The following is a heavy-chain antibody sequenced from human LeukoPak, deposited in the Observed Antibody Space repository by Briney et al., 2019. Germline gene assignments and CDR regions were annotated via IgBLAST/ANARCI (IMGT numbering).Heavy chain of an antibody. J-gene: IGHJ4*02. D-gene: IGHD1-1*01. CDR1: GDSISNYY. CDR2: IYTSGTT. CDR3: ARAGRNNWYGFDY. V-gene: IGHV4-4*07. Sequence: SETLSLTYTVSGDSISNYYWSWVRQPAGTGLEWIGRIYTSGTTDYNYSLQSRVTMSIDTSKNQFSLRLGSVTAADTAVYYCARAGRNNWYGFDYWGQGSLVTVSS.